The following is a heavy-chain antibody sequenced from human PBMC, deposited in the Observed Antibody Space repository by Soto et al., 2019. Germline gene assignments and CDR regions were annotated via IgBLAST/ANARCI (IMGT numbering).Heavy chain of an antibody. CDR1: GGSLSGNSYY. V-gene: IGHV4-61*01. CDR2: IYHSGST. D-gene: IGHD3-3*01. Sequence: QVQLQESGPGLVKPSETLSLTCTISGGSLSGNSYYWGWIRQPPGKGLEGIGYIYHSGSTHNNPSRLSCVPISFGPSRNQFSPKLTSVTAADSAVYACARASGRLTIFGIVIAHYYYGMDVWGQGTTVTVSS. J-gene: IGHJ6*02. CDR3: ARASGRLTIFGIVIAHYYYGMDV.